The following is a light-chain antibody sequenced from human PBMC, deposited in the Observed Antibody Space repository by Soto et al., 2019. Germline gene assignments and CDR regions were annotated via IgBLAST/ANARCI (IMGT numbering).Light chain of an antibody. CDR2: GTS. V-gene: IGKV1-5*01. J-gene: IGKJ1*01. CDR1: QSVARW. CDR3: QQYDTSWT. Sequence: DIQMTQSPSILTASVGDRITITCRASQSVARWLAWYQQKPGKAPKVLISGTSNLESGVPSRFSGSGFGTQFTLSISSLQPDDTATYFCQQYDTSWTFGQGTKVEIK.